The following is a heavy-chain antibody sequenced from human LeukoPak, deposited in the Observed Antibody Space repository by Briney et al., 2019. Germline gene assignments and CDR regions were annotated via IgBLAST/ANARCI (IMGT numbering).Heavy chain of an antibody. Sequence: PGGSLRLSCAASGFTVGSNYMNWVRQAPGKGLEWVSVVYSGGSTYYADSVKGRFTISRDYSKNTLYLQMNNLRAEDTAVYSCAAPSAAMPAINGWYLDVWGRGTPVTVSS. CDR3: AAPSAAMPAINGWYLDV. J-gene: IGHJ2*01. D-gene: IGHD5-24*01. CDR2: VYSGGST. V-gene: IGHV3-66*01. CDR1: GFTVGSNY.